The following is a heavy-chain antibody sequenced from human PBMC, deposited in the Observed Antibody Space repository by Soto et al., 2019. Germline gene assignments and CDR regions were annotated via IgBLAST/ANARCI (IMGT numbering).Heavy chain of an antibody. Sequence: PGGSLRLSCAASGFTFSSYAMSWVRQAPGKGLEWVSAISGSGGATYYADSVKGRFTISRDNAKNSLYLQMNSLIAEDTAVYYCAPHSGYYDYWGQGTLVTVSS. CDR2: ISGSGGAT. D-gene: IGHD3-22*01. CDR3: APHSGYYDY. J-gene: IGHJ4*02. V-gene: IGHV3-23*01. CDR1: GFTFSSYA.